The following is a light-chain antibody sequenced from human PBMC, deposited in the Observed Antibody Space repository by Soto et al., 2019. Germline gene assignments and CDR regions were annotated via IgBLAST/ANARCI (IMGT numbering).Light chain of an antibody. V-gene: IGLV1-44*01. CDR3: AAWDDSLNGYV. CDR2: SHN. CDR1: SSNIGSNT. Sequence: QSVLTQPPSASGTPGQRVTISCSGSSSNIGSNTVNWYQQLPGTAPKLLIYSHNQRPSGVPDRFSGSKSGTSASLAISGLQSEDEADYYCAAWDDSLNGYVFETGTKVTVL. J-gene: IGLJ1*01.